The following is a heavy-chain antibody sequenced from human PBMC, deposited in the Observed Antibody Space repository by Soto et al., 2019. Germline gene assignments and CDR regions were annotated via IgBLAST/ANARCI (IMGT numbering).Heavy chain of an antibody. V-gene: IGHV6-1*01. J-gene: IGHJ3*02. D-gene: IGHD3-16*01. CDR3: ARVGGILDAFDI. CDR1: GDSVSSNSAA. Sequence: KQSQTLSLTCAISGDSVSSNSAAWNWNRQSPSRGLEWLGRTYYRAKWYNDYAVSVKSRITINPDTSKNQFSLQLNSVTPEDTAVYYCARVGGILDAFDIWGQGTMVTVSS. CDR2: TYYRAKWYN.